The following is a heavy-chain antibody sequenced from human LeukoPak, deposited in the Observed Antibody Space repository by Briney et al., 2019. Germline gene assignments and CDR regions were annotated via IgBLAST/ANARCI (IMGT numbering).Heavy chain of an antibody. V-gene: IGHV1-18*04. Sequence: ASVKVSCKASGYTFTSYGISWVRQAPGQGLEWTGSISPYNGNTKYTERLQGRVIMTTDTSTRTAYMELRSLRSDDTAVFYCARDQYDYTWGSYRPYFDSWGQGTLVTVSS. CDR3: ARDQYDYTWGSYRPYFDS. CDR2: ISPYNGNT. J-gene: IGHJ4*02. D-gene: IGHD3-16*02. CDR1: GYTFTSYG.